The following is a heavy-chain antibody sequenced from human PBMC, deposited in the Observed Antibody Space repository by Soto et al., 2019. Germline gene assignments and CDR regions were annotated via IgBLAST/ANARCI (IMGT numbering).Heavy chain of an antibody. V-gene: IGHV4-34*01. CDR1: GGSFSGYY. CDR2: INHSGST. CDR3: ARYDSSGPRAFDI. J-gene: IGHJ3*02. D-gene: IGHD3-22*01. Sequence: SETLSLTCAVYGGSFSGYYWTWIRQPPGTGLEWIGEINHSGSTNYNPSLKSRVTISVDTSKNQFSLKLSSVTAADTAVYYCARYDSSGPRAFDIWGQGTMVTVSS.